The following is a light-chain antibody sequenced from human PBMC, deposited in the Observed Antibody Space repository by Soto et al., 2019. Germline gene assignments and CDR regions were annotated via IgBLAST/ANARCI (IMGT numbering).Light chain of an antibody. V-gene: IGLV1-44*01. Sequence: QSVLTQPPSASGTPGQRVTISCSGSSSNIGNNPVNWYQQLPGTAPKLLIYSNIHRPSGVPDRFSGSKSGTSASLAISGLQSEDEADYYCAAWDDSLTGSWVFGGGTKLTVL. CDR3: AAWDDSLTGSWV. CDR2: SNI. J-gene: IGLJ3*02. CDR1: SSNIGNNP.